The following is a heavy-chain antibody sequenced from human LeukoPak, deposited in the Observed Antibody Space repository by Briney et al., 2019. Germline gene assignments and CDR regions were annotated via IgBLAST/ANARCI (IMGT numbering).Heavy chain of an antibody. Sequence: ASVKVSCKASGYTFTGNHIHWARQGPGQGLEWMGWINPNSGGTNYAQKFQGRVIMTRDTSISTAYMELSRLGSDDTAVYYCARGGSTDSIHSCGGNCYFLDYWGQGTLVTVSS. V-gene: IGHV1-2*02. CDR2: INPNSGGT. CDR3: ARGGSTDSIHSCGGNCYFLDY. D-gene: IGHD2-21*02. CDR1: GYTFTGNH. J-gene: IGHJ4*02.